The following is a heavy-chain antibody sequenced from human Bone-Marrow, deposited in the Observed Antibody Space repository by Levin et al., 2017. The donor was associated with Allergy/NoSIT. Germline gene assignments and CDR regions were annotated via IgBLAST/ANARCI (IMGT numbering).Heavy chain of an antibody. D-gene: IGHD2-2*01. Sequence: GESLKISCKASGYTFTGYYMHWVRQAPGQGLEWMGWINPNSGGTNYAQKFQGRVTMTRDTSISTAYMELSRLRSDDTAVYYCARLIVVVPADTIEDYWGQGTLVTVSS. CDR2: INPNSGGT. V-gene: IGHV1-2*02. J-gene: IGHJ4*02. CDR3: ARLIVVVPADTIEDY. CDR1: GYTFTGYY.